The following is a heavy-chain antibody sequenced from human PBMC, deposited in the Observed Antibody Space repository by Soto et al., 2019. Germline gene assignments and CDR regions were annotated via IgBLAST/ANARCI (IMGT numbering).Heavy chain of an antibody. J-gene: IGHJ6*02. Sequence: QVQLVESGGGVVQPGGSLRLSCTTSGFTFNTYGMHWVRQAPGKGLEWVAIIWYDGSNKYYADSVKGRFTISRDNSKNTLYLQMNSLVAGDTALYYCARSDCTGAYCYSWPFNYGVDVWGQGTTVTVSS. V-gene: IGHV3-33*08. CDR3: ARSDCTGAYCYSWPFNYGVDV. CDR1: GFTFNTYG. CDR2: IWYDGSNK. D-gene: IGHD2-21*02.